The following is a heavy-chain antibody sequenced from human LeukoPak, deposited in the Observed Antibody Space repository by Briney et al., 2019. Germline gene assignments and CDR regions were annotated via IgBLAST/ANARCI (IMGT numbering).Heavy chain of an antibody. Sequence: PSETLSLACTVSGGSISSYYWSWIRQPAGKGLEWIGRLYTSGSTNYNPSLKSRVTMSVDTSKNQFSLKLSSVTAADTALYYCTRDNGGDWYAFDIWGQGTVVSVSS. CDR2: LYTSGST. D-gene: IGHD2-21*02. CDR1: GGSISSYY. J-gene: IGHJ3*02. V-gene: IGHV4-4*07. CDR3: TRDNGGDWYAFDI.